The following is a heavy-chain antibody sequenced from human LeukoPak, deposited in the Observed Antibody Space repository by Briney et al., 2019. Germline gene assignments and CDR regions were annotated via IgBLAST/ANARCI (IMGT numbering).Heavy chain of an antibody. V-gene: IGHV4-61*02. Sequence: ASETLSLTCTVSGGSISSGSYYWSWIRQSAGKGLEWIGRIYTSGSTNYNPSLKSRVTISVDTSKNQFSLKLSSVTAADTAVYYCARQNCSGGSCYPNWFDPWGQGTLVTVSS. CDR2: IYTSGST. J-gene: IGHJ5*02. CDR1: GGSISSGSYY. D-gene: IGHD2-15*01. CDR3: ARQNCSGGSCYPNWFDP.